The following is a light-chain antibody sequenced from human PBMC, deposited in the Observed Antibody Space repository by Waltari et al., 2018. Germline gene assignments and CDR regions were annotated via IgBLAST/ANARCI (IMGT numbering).Light chain of an antibody. CDR2: GAS. Sequence: ILLTQSPATLSVSPGERATLSCRASQNIDTRLAWYQHKPGQAPRLLIYGASTRAADIPARVSGIWFGTDFSLTINSLQSEDFAVYYCQQYLQWPPAITFGPGTRLDFK. CDR1: QNIDTR. V-gene: IGKV3-15*01. CDR3: QQYLQWPPAIT. J-gene: IGKJ5*01.